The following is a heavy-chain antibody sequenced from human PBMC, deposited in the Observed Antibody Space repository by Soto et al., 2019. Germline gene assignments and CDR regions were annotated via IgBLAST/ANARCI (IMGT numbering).Heavy chain of an antibody. CDR1: GLSLSTSGVG. Sequence: QITLKESGPTLVKPTQTLTLTCTFSGLSLSTSGVGVGWIRQPPGKALEWLALIYWDDDRRYSPSLKSRLSITKVTPKNQVVLTMTNMDPVHTATYYCAHRQGGIWFDPWGQGTLVTVSS. CDR2: IYWDDDR. J-gene: IGHJ5*02. V-gene: IGHV2-5*02. CDR3: AHRQGGIWFDP. D-gene: IGHD6-13*01.